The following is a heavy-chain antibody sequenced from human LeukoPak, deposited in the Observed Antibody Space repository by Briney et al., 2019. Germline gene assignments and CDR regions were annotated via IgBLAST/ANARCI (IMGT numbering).Heavy chain of an antibody. Sequence: KPSETLSLTCTVSGGSISSYYWSWIRQPPGKGLEWIGYIYYSGSTNYNPSLKSRVTISVDTSKNQFSLNLSSVTVADTALYYCARDRLSLGAFDIWGPGTTVVVSS. D-gene: IGHD3-16*01. CDR2: IYYSGST. J-gene: IGHJ3*02. V-gene: IGHV4-59*12. CDR3: ARDRLSLGAFDI. CDR1: GGSISSYY.